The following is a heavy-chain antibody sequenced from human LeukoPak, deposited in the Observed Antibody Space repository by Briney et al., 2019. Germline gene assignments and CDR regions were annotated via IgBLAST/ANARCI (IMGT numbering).Heavy chain of an antibody. D-gene: IGHD3-22*01. CDR1: GYMFTELS. Sequence: ASVKVSCKVSGYMFTELSMHWVRQAPGKGLEWMGGFDPEDDEKMYAQKFQGRVTMTEDTSTDTAYMELSSLRSEDTAVYYCAAVLSSGYFDYWGQGTLVTVSS. V-gene: IGHV1-24*01. CDR3: AAVLSSGYFDY. CDR2: FDPEDDEK. J-gene: IGHJ4*02.